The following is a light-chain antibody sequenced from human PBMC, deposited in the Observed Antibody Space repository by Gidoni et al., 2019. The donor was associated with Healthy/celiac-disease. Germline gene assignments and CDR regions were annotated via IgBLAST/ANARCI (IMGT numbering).Light chain of an antibody. CDR3: QQSYSTPQT. CDR2: AAS. J-gene: IGKJ1*01. Sequence: DIPMTQSPSSLSASVGGRVTITCRASQSISSYLNWDQQKPGKAPTLLIYAASRLQSGVPSRFSGSGSGTDFTLTISSLQPEDFATYYCQQSYSTPQTFGQGTQVEIK. V-gene: IGKV1-39*01. CDR1: QSISSY.